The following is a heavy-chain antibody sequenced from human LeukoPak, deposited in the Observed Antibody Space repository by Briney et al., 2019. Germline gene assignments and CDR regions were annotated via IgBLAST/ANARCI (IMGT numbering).Heavy chain of an antibody. CDR3: VASSPKHGSGSYYQY. Sequence: GGSLRLSCAGSGFIVGRNYMSWVRQAPGKGLEWVSLIYSRGTTYYTDTVEGRFTISRDTSKNTLYLQMNRLRVEDTAMYYCVASSPKHGSGSYYQYWGQGTLVTVSS. J-gene: IGHJ4*02. CDR1: GFIVGRNY. D-gene: IGHD3-10*01. V-gene: IGHV3-53*01. CDR2: IYSRGTT.